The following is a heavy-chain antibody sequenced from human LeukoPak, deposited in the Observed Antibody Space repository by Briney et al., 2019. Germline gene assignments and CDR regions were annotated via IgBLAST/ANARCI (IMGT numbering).Heavy chain of an antibody. CDR1: GFTFSNYG. D-gene: IGHD3-10*01. CDR2: ISGSGDST. V-gene: IGHV3-23*01. CDR3: AKDRGIISDY. Sequence: GGTLRLSCAASGFTFSNYGMSWVRQAPGKGLEWVSSISGSGDSTYYADSVKGRFTISRDNSKNTLYLQMNSLRAEDTAVYYCAKDRGIISDYWGQGTLVTVSS. J-gene: IGHJ4*02.